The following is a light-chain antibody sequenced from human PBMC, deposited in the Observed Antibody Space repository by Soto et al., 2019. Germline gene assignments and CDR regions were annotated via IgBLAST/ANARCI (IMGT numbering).Light chain of an antibody. CDR3: SSYTTISTYV. V-gene: IGLV2-14*01. CDR1: SSDVGGYNY. J-gene: IGLJ1*01. CDR2: DVR. Sequence: VLTQPASVSGSPGQSITISCTGTSSDVGGYNYVSWYQQHPGKAPKLMIYDVRNRPSGVSNRFSGSKSVNTASLTFSGLQAEDEADYYCSSYTTISTYVFGTGTKVTVL.